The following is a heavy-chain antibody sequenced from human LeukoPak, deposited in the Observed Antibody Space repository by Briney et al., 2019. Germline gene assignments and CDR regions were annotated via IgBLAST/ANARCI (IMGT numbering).Heavy chain of an antibody. CDR3: ARGLCSGGSCYSLLRSYYYYYYMDV. CDR2: INHSGST. V-gene: IGHV4-34*01. CDR1: GGSFSGYY. Sequence: SETLSLTCAVYGGSFSGYYWSWIRQPPGKGLEWIGEINHSGSTNYNPSLKSRVTISVDTSKNQFSLKLSSVTAADTAVYYCARGLCSGGSCYSLLRSYYYYYYMDVWGNGTTVTVSS. D-gene: IGHD2-15*01. J-gene: IGHJ6*03.